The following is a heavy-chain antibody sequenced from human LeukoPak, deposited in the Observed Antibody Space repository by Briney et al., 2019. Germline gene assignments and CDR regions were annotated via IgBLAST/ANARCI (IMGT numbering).Heavy chain of an antibody. CDR1: GGSFSGYY. J-gene: IGHJ3*02. CDR3: ALAPYYHDSSGPDAFDI. CDR2: INHSGST. Sequence: PSETLSLTCAVYGGSFSGYYWSWIRQPPGKGLEWIGEINHSGSTNYNPSLKSRVTISVDTSKNQFSLKLSSVTAADTAVYHCALAPYYHDSSGPDAFDIWGQGTMVTVSS. V-gene: IGHV4-34*01. D-gene: IGHD3-22*01.